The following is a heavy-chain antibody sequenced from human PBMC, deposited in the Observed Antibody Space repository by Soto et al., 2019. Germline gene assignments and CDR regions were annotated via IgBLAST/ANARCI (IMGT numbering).Heavy chain of an antibody. D-gene: IGHD6-6*01. CDR3: AHEMPSIALQTDI. V-gene: IGHV3-23*01. Sequence: EVQLLESGGGLVQPGGSLRLSCAASGFTFSSYAMSWVRQAPGKGLEWVSAISGSGGSTYYAGSVKGRFTIARDNPKNPLYRPMNNPRAEDTAVYYCAHEMPSIALQTDIWGQGTMVTVSS. CDR1: GFTFSSYA. J-gene: IGHJ3*02. CDR2: ISGSGGST.